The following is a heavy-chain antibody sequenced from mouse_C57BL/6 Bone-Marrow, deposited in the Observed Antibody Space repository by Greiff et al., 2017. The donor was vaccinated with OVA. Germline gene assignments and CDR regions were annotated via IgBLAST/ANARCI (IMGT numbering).Heavy chain of an antibody. CDR2: IYIGNGYT. D-gene: IGHD1-1*01. CDR3: ADTTVDY. CDR1: GYTFTSYW. V-gene: IGHV1-58*01. J-gene: IGHJ2*01. Sequence: EVQLQQPGAELVKPGASVKLSCKASGYTFTSYWMHWVKQRPGQGLEWIGYIYIGNGYTEYNEKFKGKATLTSDTSSSTAYMQLSSLTSEDSAIYFCADTTVDYWGQGTTLTVSS.